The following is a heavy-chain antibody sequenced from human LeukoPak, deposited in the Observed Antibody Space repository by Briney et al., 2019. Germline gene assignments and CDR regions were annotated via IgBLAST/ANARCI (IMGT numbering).Heavy chain of an antibody. CDR2: IDTSSSYK. V-gene: IGHV3-21*01. CDR3: ARGRSITLLRGVAISDGFDI. D-gene: IGHD3-10*01. CDR1: GFTFRSYA. Sequence: PGGSLRLSCAASGFTFRSYAMNWVRQAPGKGLEWVSFIDTSSSYKYYADSVKGRFTISRDNAKNSLYLQMKSLRADDTALYYCARGRSITLLRGVAISDGFDIWGQGTMVTVSS. J-gene: IGHJ3*02.